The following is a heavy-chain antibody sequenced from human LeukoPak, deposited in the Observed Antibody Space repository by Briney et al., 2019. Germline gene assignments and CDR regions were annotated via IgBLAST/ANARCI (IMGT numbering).Heavy chain of an antibody. CDR2: VTSSGAAT. D-gene: IGHD6-19*01. V-gene: IGHV3-23*01. Sequence: PGGSLRLFCAASGFPFNNFAMSWARQAPGKGRVGVSTVTSSGAATYYRDSVKGRFTISKDNSKNMLFLQMNSLRAEDTAVYYCAKVWWLVRTSDYWGQGTLVTVAS. CDR3: AKVWWLVRTSDY. CDR1: GFPFNNFA. J-gene: IGHJ4*02.